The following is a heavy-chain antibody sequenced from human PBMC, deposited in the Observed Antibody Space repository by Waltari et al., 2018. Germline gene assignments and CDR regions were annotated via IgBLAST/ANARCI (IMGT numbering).Heavy chain of an antibody. CDR3: AREKWGYYYDSSGNYFDR. D-gene: IGHD3-22*01. Sequence: QVMLQESGPGLAKASETLSLTCTVSGDSVISGYYYWSWIRQPPGKGLEWIGYIYYRGTTDYNPALKSRVTISVDTSKNQFSLKLSSVTAADTAVYYCAREKWGYYYDSSGNYFDRWGQGTLVTVSS. J-gene: IGHJ4*02. CDR1: GDSVISGYYY. CDR2: IYYRGTT. V-gene: IGHV4-61*01.